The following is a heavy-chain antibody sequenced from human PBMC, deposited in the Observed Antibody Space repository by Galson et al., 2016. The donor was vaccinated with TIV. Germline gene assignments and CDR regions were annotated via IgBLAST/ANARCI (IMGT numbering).Heavy chain of an antibody. Sequence: SLRLSCAASGFTFSSYWMAWVRQVPGKGLEWLANIKGDGSDKNHVGSVRGRFTISRENAKNSLYLQMNSLRVEDTAIYYCVRDVGGGYVDFWGQRTLVTVSP. CDR1: GFTFSSYW. D-gene: IGHD3-16*01. CDR2: IKGDGSDK. J-gene: IGHJ4*02. V-gene: IGHV3-7*01. CDR3: VRDVGGGYVDF.